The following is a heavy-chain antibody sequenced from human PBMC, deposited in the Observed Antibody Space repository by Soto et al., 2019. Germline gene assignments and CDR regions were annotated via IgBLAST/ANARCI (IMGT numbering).Heavy chain of an antibody. CDR3: ARDRGEARPSWFDP. D-gene: IGHD6-6*01. J-gene: IGHJ5*02. V-gene: IGHV4-61*01. Sequence: SETLSLTCTVSGGSVSSGSYYWSWIRQPPGKGLEWIGYIYYSGSTNYNPSLKSRVTISVDTSKNQFSLKLSSVTAADTAVYYCARDRGEARPSWFDPWGQGTLVTVSS. CDR2: IYYSGST. CDR1: GGSVSSGSYY.